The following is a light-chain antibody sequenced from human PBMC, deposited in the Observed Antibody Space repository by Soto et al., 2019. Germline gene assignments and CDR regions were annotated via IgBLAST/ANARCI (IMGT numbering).Light chain of an antibody. CDR3: QQYDELIT. J-gene: IGKJ4*01. CDR2: GAS. CDR1: QDIRKN. Sequence: DIQMTQSPSSLSASVGDRVTITYQASQDIRKNLNWYQQKPGKAPKLLIYGASNLETGVPSRFSGSGSGTDFTLTITSLQPEDISTYYCQQYDELITFGGGTKVEIK. V-gene: IGKV1-33*01.